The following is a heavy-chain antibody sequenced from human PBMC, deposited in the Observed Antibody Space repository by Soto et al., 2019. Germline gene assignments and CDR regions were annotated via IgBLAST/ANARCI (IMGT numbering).Heavy chain of an antibody. CDR1: GFIFSTYG. CDR3: GARTFYDYVWGSYRYWGDAFDL. J-gene: IGHJ3*01. Sequence: QVQLVESGGGVVQPGRSLRLSCAASGFIFSTYGMHWVRQAPGKGLEWVAVISFDGINKYSAESVKGRFSISRDNSKNKLYLQMNRLRADVSAVYYCGARTFYDYVWGSYRYWGDAFDLWGQGTMVSVSS. D-gene: IGHD3-16*02. CDR2: ISFDGINK. V-gene: IGHV3-30*03.